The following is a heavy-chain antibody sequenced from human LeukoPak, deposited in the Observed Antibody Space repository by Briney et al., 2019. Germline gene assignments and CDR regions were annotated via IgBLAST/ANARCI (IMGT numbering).Heavy chain of an antibody. Sequence: GGSLRLSCAASGFTFSSYSMNWVRQAPGKGLEWVSSISSSSSYIYYADSVKGRFTISRDNAKNSLYLQMNSLRAGDTAVYYCARGRTSEPPFDYWGQGTLVTVSS. CDR1: GFTFSSYS. J-gene: IGHJ4*02. D-gene: IGHD1-14*01. CDR2: ISSSSSYI. V-gene: IGHV3-21*01. CDR3: ARGRTSEPPFDY.